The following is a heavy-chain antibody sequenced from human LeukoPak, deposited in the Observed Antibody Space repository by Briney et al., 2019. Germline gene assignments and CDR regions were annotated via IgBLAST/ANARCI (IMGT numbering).Heavy chain of an antibody. V-gene: IGHV3-23*01. CDR3: AKVIDSYGQGDI. Sequence: GESLRLSCTASGFTFSGYAMTWVRQAPGKGLEWVSGISISGASTYYADSVKGRFTISRDNSKNTLYLQMNSLRAEDTAVYYCAKVIDSYGQGDIWGQGTMVTVAS. CDR1: GFTFSGYA. D-gene: IGHD5-18*01. CDR2: ISISGAST. J-gene: IGHJ3*02.